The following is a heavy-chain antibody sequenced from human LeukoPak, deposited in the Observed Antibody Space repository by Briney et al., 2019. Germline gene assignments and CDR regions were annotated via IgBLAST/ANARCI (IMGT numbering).Heavy chain of an antibody. J-gene: IGHJ4*02. CDR3: ARDGRDYYDSSGYYRPYYFDY. CDR1: GGTFSSYA. CDR2: IIPIFGTA. Sequence: ASVKVSCKASGGTFSSYAISWVRQAPGQGLEWMGGIIPIFGTANYAQKFQGRVTITTDESTSTAYMELSSLRSEDTAVYYCARDGRDYYDSSGYYRPYYFDYWGQGTLVTVSS. D-gene: IGHD3-22*01. V-gene: IGHV1-69*05.